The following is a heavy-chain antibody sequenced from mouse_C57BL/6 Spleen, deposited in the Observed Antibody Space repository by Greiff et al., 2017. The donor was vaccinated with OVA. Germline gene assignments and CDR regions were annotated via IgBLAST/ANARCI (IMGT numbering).Heavy chain of an antibody. D-gene: IGHD3-2*02. Sequence: QVQLQQSGAELVKPGASVKMSCKASGYTFTSYWITWVKQRPGQGLEWIGDIYPGSGSTNYNEKFKSKATLTVDTSSSTAYMQLSSLTSEDSAVYYCAREGAAQATDDYWGQGTTLTVSS. CDR2: IYPGSGST. CDR1: GYTFTSYW. V-gene: IGHV1-55*01. CDR3: AREGAAQATDDY. J-gene: IGHJ2*01.